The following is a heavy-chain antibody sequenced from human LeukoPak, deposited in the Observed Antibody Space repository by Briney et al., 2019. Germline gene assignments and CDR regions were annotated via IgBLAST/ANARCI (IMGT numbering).Heavy chain of an antibody. Sequence: QPGGSLRLSCAASGFTFSSYSMNWVRLAPGKGLEWVSYISSSSSTIYYADSVRGRFTISRDNAKNSLYLQMNSLRGEDTAVYYCARKTGGSLDIWGQGTMVTVSS. J-gene: IGHJ3*02. CDR2: ISSSSSTI. D-gene: IGHD7-27*01. CDR1: GFTFSSYS. CDR3: ARKTGGSLDI. V-gene: IGHV3-48*01.